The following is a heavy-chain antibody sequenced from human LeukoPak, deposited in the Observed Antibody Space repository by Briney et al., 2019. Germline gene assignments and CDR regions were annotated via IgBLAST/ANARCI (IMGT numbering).Heavy chain of an antibody. D-gene: IGHD4-23*01. CDR2: ISSSSSTI. Sequence: GGSLRLSCAASGFTFSSYSMTWVRQAPGKGLEWVSYISSSSSTIYYADSVKGRFTISRDNAKSSLYLQMNSLRDEDTAVYYCARDMTTVVTSPDYYYYYGMDVWGQGTTVTVSS. J-gene: IGHJ6*02. CDR1: GFTFSSYS. V-gene: IGHV3-48*02. CDR3: ARDMTTVVTSPDYYYYYGMDV.